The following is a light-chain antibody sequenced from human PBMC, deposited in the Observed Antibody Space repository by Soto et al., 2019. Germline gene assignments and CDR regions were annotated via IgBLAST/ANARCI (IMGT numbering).Light chain of an antibody. CDR2: GAS. Sequence: EIVLTQSPATLCVSPGERGTLTCRASQSVSSNLAWYQQKRGQSPRLIIYGASTRANGIPARFSGSGSGREFTLTISSLQSEDFAVYYCQHYNNWPPWTFGQGTKVDIK. CDR3: QHYNNWPPWT. CDR1: QSVSSN. J-gene: IGKJ1*01. V-gene: IGKV3-15*01.